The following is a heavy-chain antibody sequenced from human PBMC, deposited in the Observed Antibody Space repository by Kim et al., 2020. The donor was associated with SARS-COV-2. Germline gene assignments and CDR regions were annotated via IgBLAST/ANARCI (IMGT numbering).Heavy chain of an antibody. Sequence: ASVKVSCKASGYTFTSYGISWVRQAPGQGLEWMGWISAYNGNTNYAQKLQGRVTMTTDTSTSTAYMELRSLRSDDTAVYYCASPSATPPIDSWNALNGAFDIWGQGTMVTVSS. CDR2: ISAYNGNT. V-gene: IGHV1-18*01. J-gene: IGHJ3*02. D-gene: IGHD1-1*01. CDR1: GYTFTSYG. CDR3: ASPSATPPIDSWNALNGAFDI.